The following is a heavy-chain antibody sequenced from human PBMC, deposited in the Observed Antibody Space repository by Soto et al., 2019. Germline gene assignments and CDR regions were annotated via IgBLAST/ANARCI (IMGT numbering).Heavy chain of an antibody. D-gene: IGHD4-4*01. V-gene: IGHV3-23*01. CDR1: GFTFSSYA. J-gene: IGHJ6*02. CDR2: ISGSGGST. CDR3: AKWGNYGSYYYYYGMDV. Sequence: GGSLRLSCAASGFTFSSYAMSWVRQAPGKGLEWVSAISGSGGSTYYADSVKGRFTISRDNSKNTLYLQMNSLRAEDTAVYYCAKWGNYGSYYYYYGMDVWGQGTTVTVSS.